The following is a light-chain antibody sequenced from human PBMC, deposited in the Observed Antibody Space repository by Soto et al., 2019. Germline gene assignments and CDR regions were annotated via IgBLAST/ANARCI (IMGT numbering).Light chain of an antibody. CDR3: QQANTFPLT. CDR1: QGVTRW. CDR2: TAS. J-gene: IGKJ4*01. V-gene: IGKV1-12*01. Sequence: DIQLTQSPSSVSASIGERVTMTCRASQGVTRWLAWYQQKPGRAPKLLIYTASSLQSGVPSRFSASGYGTDFTLTISSLQPEDFATYYCQQANTFPLTFGGGTKVEI.